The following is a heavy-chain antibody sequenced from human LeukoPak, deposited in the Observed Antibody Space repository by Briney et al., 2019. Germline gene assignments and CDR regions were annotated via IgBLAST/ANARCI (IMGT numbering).Heavy chain of an antibody. J-gene: IGHJ5*02. D-gene: IGHD3-3*01. CDR1: GGSFSGYY. CDR2: INHSGST. Sequence: SETLSLTCAVYGGSFSGYYWSWIRQPPGKGLEWIGEINHSGSTNYNPSLKSRVTISVDTSKNQFSLKPSSVTAADTAVYYCARMQSPNDFWSGPTRRWFDPWGQGTLVTVSS. CDR3: ARMQSPNDFWSGPTRRWFDP. V-gene: IGHV4-34*01.